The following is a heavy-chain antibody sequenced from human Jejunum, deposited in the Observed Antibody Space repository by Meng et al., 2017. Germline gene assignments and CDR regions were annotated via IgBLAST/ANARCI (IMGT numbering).Heavy chain of an antibody. Sequence: QLQLLQWGAGLLKPSETLSLTCTVYGDSFTDYYWNWIRQPPGKGLEWIGEIHHSGSTNYNPSLESRVTISVDTSKNQFSLKLSSVTAADTAVYYCARHDLFTIWGQGTLVTVSS. D-gene: IGHD3-10*01. CDR3: ARHDLFTI. V-gene: IGHV4-34*01. CDR1: GDSFTDYY. J-gene: IGHJ4*02. CDR2: IHHSGST.